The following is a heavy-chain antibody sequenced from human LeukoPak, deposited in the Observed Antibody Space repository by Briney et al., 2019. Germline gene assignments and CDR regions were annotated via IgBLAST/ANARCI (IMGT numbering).Heavy chain of an antibody. CDR1: GFTFSRYA. D-gene: IGHD3-3*01. CDR3: ARDGGYDFWSGYYQDY. V-gene: IGHV3-30-3*01. Sequence: HPGGSLRLSCATSGFTFSRYAMHWVRQAPGKGLEWVALISYDANIGSNKYYADSVEGRFTISRDNSKNTLYLQMNSLRAEDTAVYYCARDGGYDFWSGYYQDYWGQGTLVTVSS. J-gene: IGHJ4*02. CDR2: ISYDANIGSNK.